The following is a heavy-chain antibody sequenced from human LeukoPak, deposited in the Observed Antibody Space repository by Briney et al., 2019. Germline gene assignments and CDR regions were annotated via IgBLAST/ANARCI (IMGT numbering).Heavy chain of an antibody. CDR1: GYSISSGYY. CDR2: IYHSGRT. Sequence: SSETLSLTCTVSGYSISSGYYWGWIRQPPGKGLEWIGSIYHSGRTFYNPSLKSRVTISVDTSKNQFSLKLSSVTAADTAVYYCARVGTGTSPRLCCWFDPWGQGTLVTVSS. V-gene: IGHV4-38-2*02. J-gene: IGHJ5*02. CDR3: ARVGTGTSPRLCCWFDP. D-gene: IGHD1-1*01.